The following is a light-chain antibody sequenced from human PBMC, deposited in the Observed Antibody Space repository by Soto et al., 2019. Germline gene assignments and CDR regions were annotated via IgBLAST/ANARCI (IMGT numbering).Light chain of an antibody. V-gene: IGKV3-15*01. CDR3: QHYFNWPYT. Sequence: EIVMTQSPATLSVSPGERATLSCRGSQSVTSNLAWYQQKPGRAPRLLIYGASTRATGIPARFSGSGSGTAFTLTISNLQSEDFALYYCQHYFNWPYTFGQGTKLEIK. J-gene: IGKJ2*01. CDR1: QSVTSN. CDR2: GAS.